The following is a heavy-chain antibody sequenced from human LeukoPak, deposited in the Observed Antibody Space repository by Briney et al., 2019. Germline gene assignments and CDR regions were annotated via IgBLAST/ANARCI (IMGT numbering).Heavy chain of an antibody. D-gene: IGHD6-13*01. J-gene: IGHJ4*02. V-gene: IGHV4-39*01. CDR2: IYYSGST. CDR3: ARQMYSSSWPFDY. CDR1: GGSISSSSYY. Sequence: SETLSLTCTVSGGSISSSSYYWGWIRQPPGKGLEWIGSIYYSGSTYYNPSLKSRVTISVDTSNNQFSLKLSSVTAADMAVYYCARQMYSSSWPFDYWGQGTLVTVSS.